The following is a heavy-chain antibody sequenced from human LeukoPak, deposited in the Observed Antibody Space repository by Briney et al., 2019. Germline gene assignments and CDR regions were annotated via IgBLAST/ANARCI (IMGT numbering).Heavy chain of an antibody. CDR3: ARAGAGYVLDY. CDR1: GYTFTAYR. D-gene: IGHD3-9*01. Sequence: ASVKVSCKASGYTFTAYRMHWVRQAPGQGLEWMGWIDPNSGGTNYAQKFQGRVTVTRDTSISTAYMELGSLRSDDTAVYYCARAGAGYVLDYWGQGTLVTVSS. J-gene: IGHJ4*02. CDR2: IDPNSGGT. V-gene: IGHV1-2*02.